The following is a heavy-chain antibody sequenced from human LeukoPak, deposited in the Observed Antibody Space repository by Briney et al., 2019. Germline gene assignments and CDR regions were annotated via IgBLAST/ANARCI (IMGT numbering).Heavy chain of an antibody. CDR3: ASGTVIYFQH. V-gene: IGHV4-38-2*01. Sequence: SETLSLTCAVSGYSISSGYYWGWIRQPPGKGLEWIGSIYHSGSTYYNPSLKSRVTISVDTSKDQFSLKLSSVTAADTAVYYCASGTVIYFQHWGQGTLVTVSS. D-gene: IGHD4-17*01. CDR1: GYSISSGYY. J-gene: IGHJ1*01. CDR2: IYHSGST.